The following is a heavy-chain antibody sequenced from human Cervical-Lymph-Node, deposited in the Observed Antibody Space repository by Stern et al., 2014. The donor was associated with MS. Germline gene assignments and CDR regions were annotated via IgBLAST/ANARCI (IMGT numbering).Heavy chain of an antibody. CDR3: ARAGHWGNYFDF. Sequence: VQLVESGPEVKKPGASVKVSCKASGYTFHSSGINWVRQAPGQGLEWMGRINTYTGNTNYAQNLQGRVTMTTDTSTSTVQMELRSLRSDDTAVYYCARAGHWGNYFDFWGQGTLVTVSS. CDR1: GYTFHSSG. CDR2: INTYTGNT. V-gene: IGHV1-18*01. J-gene: IGHJ4*02. D-gene: IGHD3-16*01.